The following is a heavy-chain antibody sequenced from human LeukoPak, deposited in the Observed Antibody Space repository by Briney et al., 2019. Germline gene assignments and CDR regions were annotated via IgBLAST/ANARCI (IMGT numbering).Heavy chain of an antibody. D-gene: IGHD1-1*01. Sequence: GGSLRLSCAASGFTFSSYGMHWVRQAPGKGLEWVAVISYDGSNKYYADSVKGRFTISRDNSKNTLYLQMNSLRAEDTAVYYCAKAGGTRGYYFDYWGQETLVTVSS. CDR3: AKAGGTRGYYFDY. V-gene: IGHV3-30*18. CDR1: GFTFSSYG. CDR2: ISYDGSNK. J-gene: IGHJ4*02.